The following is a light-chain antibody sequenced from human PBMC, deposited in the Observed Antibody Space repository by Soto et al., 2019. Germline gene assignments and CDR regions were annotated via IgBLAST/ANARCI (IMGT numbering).Light chain of an antibody. V-gene: IGLV3-21*02. Sequence: SYELNQPPSVSVAPGQTARITCGGNNTGSKSVHWYQQKPRQAPVLVVYDDSDRPSGIPERFSGSNSGNTATLTISRVEAGDEADYYCQVWDSSILFGGGTQLTVL. CDR1: NTGSKS. J-gene: IGLJ3*02. CDR2: DDS. CDR3: QVWDSSIL.